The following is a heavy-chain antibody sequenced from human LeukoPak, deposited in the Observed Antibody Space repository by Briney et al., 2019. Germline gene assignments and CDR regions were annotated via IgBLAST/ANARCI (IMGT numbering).Heavy chain of an antibody. CDR2: IIPIFGTA. D-gene: IGHD6-13*01. CDR3: ARGGIAAAGTFDY. CDR1: GGTFSSYA. Sequence: SVNVSCKASGGTFSSYAISWVRQAPGQGLEWMGGIIPIFGTANYAQKFQGRVTITADESTSTAYMELSSLRSEDTAVYYCARGGIAAAGTFDYWGQGTLVTVSS. J-gene: IGHJ4*02. V-gene: IGHV1-69*13.